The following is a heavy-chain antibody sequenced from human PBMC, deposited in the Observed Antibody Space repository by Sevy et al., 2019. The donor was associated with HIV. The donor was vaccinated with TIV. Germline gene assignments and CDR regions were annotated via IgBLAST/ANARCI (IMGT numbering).Heavy chain of an antibody. V-gene: IGHV3-11*06. CDR2: ISSSSSYT. CDR1: GFTFSDYY. J-gene: IGHJ4*02. Sequence: GGSLRLSCAASGFTFSDYYMSWIRQAPGKGLEWVSYISSSSSYTNYAHSVKGRFTISRDNAKNSLYLQMNSLRAEDTAVYYCARDNGFGELLPPPYFDYWGQGTLVTVSS. D-gene: IGHD3-10*01. CDR3: ARDNGFGELLPPPYFDY.